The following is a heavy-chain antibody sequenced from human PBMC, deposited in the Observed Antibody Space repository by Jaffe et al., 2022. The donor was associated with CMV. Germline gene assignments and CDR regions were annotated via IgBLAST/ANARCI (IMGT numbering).Heavy chain of an antibody. V-gene: IGHV4-39*01. J-gene: IGHJ5*02. CDR3: ARPRREWLRGSSWFDP. CDR2: IYYSGST. CDR1: GGSISSSSYY. Sequence: QLQLQESGPGLVKPSETLSLTCTVSGGSISSSSYYWGWIRQPPGKGLEWIGSIYYSGSTYYNPSLKSRVTISVDTSKNQFSLKLSSVTAADTAVYYCARPRREWLRGSSWFDPWGQGTLVTVSS. D-gene: IGHD5-12*01.